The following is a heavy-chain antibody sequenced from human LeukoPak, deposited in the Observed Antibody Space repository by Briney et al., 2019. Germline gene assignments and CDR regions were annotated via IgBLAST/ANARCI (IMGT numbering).Heavy chain of an antibody. D-gene: IGHD1-26*01. V-gene: IGHV5-51*01. J-gene: IGHJ4*02. Sequence: GESLQISCQGSRYSFTSYWIGWVRQMPGKGLEWMGIIYPGDSDTRYSPSFQGQVTISADKSISTAYLQWSSLKASDTAMYYCARQEYSGTLAHFDYWGQGTLVTVSS. CDR3: ARQEYSGTLAHFDY. CDR2: IYPGDSDT. CDR1: RYSFTSYW.